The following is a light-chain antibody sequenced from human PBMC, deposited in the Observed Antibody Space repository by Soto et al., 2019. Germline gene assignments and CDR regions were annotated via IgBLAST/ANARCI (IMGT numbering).Light chain of an antibody. CDR1: QRVSSY. CDR3: QQYSSPPRT. Sequence: EIVFTQSPGSLSLSPGERATLSCRASQRVSSYLAWYQQKPGQAPRLLIYGASSRATGFPDRFSGSGSGTDFSLTISRLEPEDSAVYYCQQYSSPPRTFGQGTKVEIK. V-gene: IGKV3-20*01. J-gene: IGKJ1*01. CDR2: GAS.